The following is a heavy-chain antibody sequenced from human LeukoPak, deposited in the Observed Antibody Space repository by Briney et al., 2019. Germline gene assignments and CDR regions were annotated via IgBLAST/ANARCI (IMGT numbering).Heavy chain of an antibody. Sequence: SETLSLTCTVSSGSINSYYWSWIRQPPGKGLEWIGYIYYSGSTDYNSSLKSRVTISVDTSKNQFSLKLSSVTAADTAVYYCARHSSSSRGWFDPWGQGTLVTVSS. CDR2: IYYSGST. CDR3: ARHSSSSRGWFDP. CDR1: SGSINSYY. V-gene: IGHV4-59*08. D-gene: IGHD6-6*01. J-gene: IGHJ5*02.